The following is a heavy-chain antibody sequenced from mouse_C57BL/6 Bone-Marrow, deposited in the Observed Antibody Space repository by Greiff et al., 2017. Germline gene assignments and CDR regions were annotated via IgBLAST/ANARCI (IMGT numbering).Heavy chain of an antibody. Sequence: LEESGAELVRPGASVKLSCKASGYTFTDYYINWVKQRPGQGLEWIARIYPGSGNTYYNEKFKGKATLTAEKSSSTAYMQLSSLTSEDSAVYFCARDYYGSSPWFAYWGQGTLVTVSA. J-gene: IGHJ3*01. CDR1: GYTFTDYY. V-gene: IGHV1-76*01. D-gene: IGHD1-1*01. CDR3: ARDYYGSSPWFAY. CDR2: IYPGSGNT.